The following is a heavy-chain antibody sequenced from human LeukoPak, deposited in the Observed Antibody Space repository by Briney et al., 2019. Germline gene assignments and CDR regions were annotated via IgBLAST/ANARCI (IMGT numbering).Heavy chain of an antibody. J-gene: IGHJ4*02. D-gene: IGHD3-10*01. CDR1: GGSISSGGYS. CDR2: IYHSGST. CDR3: ARSYYFDY. Sequence: SETLSLTRAVSGGSISSGGYSWSWIRQPPGKGLEWIGYIYHSGSTYYNPSLKSRVTISVDRSKNQFSLKLSSVTAADTAVYYCARSYYFDYWGQGTLVTVSS. V-gene: IGHV4-30-2*01.